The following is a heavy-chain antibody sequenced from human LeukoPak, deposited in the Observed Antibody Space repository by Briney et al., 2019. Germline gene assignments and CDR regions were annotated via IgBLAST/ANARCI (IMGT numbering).Heavy chain of an antibody. V-gene: IGHV1-69*13. CDR3: ARSNPHGVTAIPYLWYFDL. CDR1: GGTFSSYA. J-gene: IGHJ2*01. Sequence: SVKVSCKASGGTFSSYAISWVRQAPGQGLEWMGGIIPIFGTANYAQEFQGRVTITADESTSTAYMELSSLRSEDTAVYYCARSNPHGVTAIPYLWYFDLWGRGTLVTVSS. CDR2: IIPIFGTA. D-gene: IGHD2-21*02.